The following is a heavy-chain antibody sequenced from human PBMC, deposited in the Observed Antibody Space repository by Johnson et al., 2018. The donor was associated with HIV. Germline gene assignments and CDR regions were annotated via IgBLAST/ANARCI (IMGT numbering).Heavy chain of an antibody. CDR2: ISTSGSTI. D-gene: IGHD6-13*01. CDR1: GFTFRYHY. Sequence: QVQLVESGGGLVKPGGPLRLSCAASGFTFRYHYMSWIRQAPGKGLEWVADISTSGSTIYYADSMKGRFPISRDKAKNSLYLQMNSLGGEDTAVYYCARARRAAAQRDAFDNWGQGTMVTVSS. CDR3: ARARRAAAQRDAFDN. J-gene: IGHJ3*02. V-gene: IGHV3-11*04.